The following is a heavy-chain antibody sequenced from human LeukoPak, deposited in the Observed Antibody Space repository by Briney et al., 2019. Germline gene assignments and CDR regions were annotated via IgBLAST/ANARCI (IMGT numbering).Heavy chain of an antibody. J-gene: IGHJ4*02. CDR3: ARHLYLEPGDY. V-gene: IGHV4-34*01. D-gene: IGHD3-3*01. Sequence: SETLSLTCAVYGGSFSGYYWSWIRQPPGKGLEWVGSISHGGSTHYNASLKSRVTISIETSKSQFSLQLSSVTAADTAVYYCARHLYLEPGDYWGQGTLVTVSS. CDR2: ISHGGST. CDR1: GGSFSGYY.